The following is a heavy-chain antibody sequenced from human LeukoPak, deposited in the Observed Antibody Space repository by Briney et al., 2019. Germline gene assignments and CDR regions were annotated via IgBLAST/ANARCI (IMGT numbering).Heavy chain of an antibody. D-gene: IGHD1-26*01. CDR3: ARVASGTFYDAYDI. CDR1: GFTCSSSW. J-gene: IGHJ3*02. V-gene: IGHV3-7*01. Sequence: GGSLRLSCAASGFTCSSSWMSWVRQAPGKGLEWVANIKQDGSEKYYVDSVKGRFTISRDNAKNSLYLQMNSLRAEDTAVYYCARVASGTFYDAYDIWGQGTRVTVSS. CDR2: IKQDGSEK.